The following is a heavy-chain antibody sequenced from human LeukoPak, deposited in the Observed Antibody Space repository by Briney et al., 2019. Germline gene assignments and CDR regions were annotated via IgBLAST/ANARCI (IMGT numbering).Heavy chain of an antibody. CDR3: ARDLGYCSGNRCYRNWFDP. J-gene: IGHJ5*02. CDR1: GYTFTDYG. V-gene: IGHV1-18*01. CDR2: ISPYNGNT. Sequence: ASVKVSCKASGYTFTDYGISWVRQAPGQGLEWMGWISPYNGNTNYAQKFQGRVTLTTDTSASTAYMELRSLRSDDTAVYYCARDLGYCSGNRCYRNWFDPWGQGTLVTVSS. D-gene: IGHD2-2*03.